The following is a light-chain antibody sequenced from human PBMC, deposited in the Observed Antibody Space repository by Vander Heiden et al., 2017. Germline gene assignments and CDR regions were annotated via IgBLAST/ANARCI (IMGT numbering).Light chain of an antibody. CDR3: AAWDDSLNGVL. CDR1: SSNIGNNA. Sequence: QSVLTQPPSVSEAPSQRVTISCSGSSSNIGNNAVNWYQQLPGKAPKLLIYYNDLLPSGVSDRFSGAKSGTSASLAISGLQSEDEADYYCAAWDDSLNGVLFGGGTKLTVL. V-gene: IGLV1-36*01. J-gene: IGLJ2*01. CDR2: YND.